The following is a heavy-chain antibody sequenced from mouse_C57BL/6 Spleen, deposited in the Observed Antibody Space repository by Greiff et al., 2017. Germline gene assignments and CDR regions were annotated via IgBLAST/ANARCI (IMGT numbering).Heavy chain of an antibody. CDR2: IHPNSGST. Sequence: QVKLQQPGAELVKPGASVKLSCKASGYTFTSYWMHWVKQRPGQGLEWIGMIHPNSGSTNYNEKFKSKATLTVDKSSSTAYMQLSSLTSEDSAVYYCAREEGLTTVVADAMDYWGQGTSVTVSS. J-gene: IGHJ4*01. V-gene: IGHV1-64*01. CDR1: GYTFTSYW. CDR3: AREEGLTTVVADAMDY. D-gene: IGHD1-1*01.